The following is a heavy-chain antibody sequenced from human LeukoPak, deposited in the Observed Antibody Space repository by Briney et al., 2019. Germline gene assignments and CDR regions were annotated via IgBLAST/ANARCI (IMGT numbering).Heavy chain of an antibody. CDR2: ISSSSSTI. CDR1: GFTFSSYS. D-gene: IGHD3-10*01. J-gene: IGHJ6*03. V-gene: IGHV3-48*01. CDR3: ASFRGSGSYYNRYYYYYMDV. Sequence: GGSLRLSCAASGFTFSSYSMNWVRQAPGKGLEWVSYISSSSSTIYYADSVKGRFTISRDNAKNSLYLQMNSLRAEDTAVYYCASFRGSGSYYNRYYYYYMDVWGKGTTVTVSS.